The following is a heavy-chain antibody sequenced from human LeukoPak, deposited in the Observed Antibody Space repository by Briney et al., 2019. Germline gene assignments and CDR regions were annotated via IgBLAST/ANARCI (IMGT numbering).Heavy chain of an antibody. D-gene: IGHD6-19*01. V-gene: IGHV3-7*04. CDR2: INQDGSEK. J-gene: IGHJ4*02. CDR3: ARDFRNSGWGSDY. Sequence: GGSLRLSCAASGFTFRSYAMHRVRQAPGKGLEWVANINQDGSEKYYVDSVKGRFTISRDNAKNSLFFEMNSLRVEDTSVYYCARDFRNSGWGSDYWGQGTLVTVSS. CDR1: GFTFRSYA.